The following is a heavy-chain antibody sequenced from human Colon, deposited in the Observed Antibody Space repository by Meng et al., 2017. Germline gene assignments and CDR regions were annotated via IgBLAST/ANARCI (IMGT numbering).Heavy chain of an antibody. J-gene: IGHJ5*02. CDR3: ARGYWVDP. Sequence: QVQLQESGPGLVKPSVPLSLTCPVSGGSFDSYHWNWIRQPPGEAPEWXGNIDYTGSTNYNPSFKSRVTISVDTSKSQFSLRMTSMTAADTAVYYCARGYWVDPWGQGTLVTVSS. CDR2: IDYTGST. CDR1: GGSFDSYH. V-gene: IGHV4-59*01.